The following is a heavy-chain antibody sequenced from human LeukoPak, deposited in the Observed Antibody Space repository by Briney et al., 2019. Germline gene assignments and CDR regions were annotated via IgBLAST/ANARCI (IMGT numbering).Heavy chain of an antibody. Sequence: PSETLSLTCTVSGGSIISYYWSWIRQPPGKGLEWIGYIYYSGSTNYNPSLKSRVTISVDTSKNQFSLKLNLVTAADTAVYYSARVSSAADGYYYYYYMDFWGKGTTVTVSS. J-gene: IGHJ6*03. CDR2: IYYSGST. CDR1: GGSIISYY. D-gene: IGHD5-24*01. CDR3: ARVSSAADGYYYYYYMDF. V-gene: IGHV4-59*01.